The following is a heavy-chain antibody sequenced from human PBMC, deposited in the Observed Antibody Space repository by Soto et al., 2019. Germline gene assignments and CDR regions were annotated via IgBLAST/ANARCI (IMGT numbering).Heavy chain of an antibody. D-gene: IGHD3-3*01. CDR3: ARASYDFWSGYSP. CDR1: SGSISSSNW. Sequence: QVQLQESGPGLVKPSGTLSLTCAVSSGSISSSNWWSWVRQPPGKGLEWIGEIYHSGSTNYNPSLKSRFAISVDKSKNQFSLKLSSVTAADTAVYYCARASYDFWSGYSPWGQGTLVTVSS. V-gene: IGHV4-4*02. J-gene: IGHJ5*02. CDR2: IYHSGST.